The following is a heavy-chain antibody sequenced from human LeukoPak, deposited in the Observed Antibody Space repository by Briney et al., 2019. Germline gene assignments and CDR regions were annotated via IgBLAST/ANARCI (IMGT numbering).Heavy chain of an antibody. D-gene: IGHD2-21*01. Sequence: PSETLSLTCTVSGGSVSSGSYYWSWIRQPPGKGLEWIGYIYYSGGTNYNPSLKSRVTISVDTSKNQFSLKLSSVTAADTAVYYCARHLNNCGDDCYIFDYWGQGTLVTVSS. V-gene: IGHV4-61*01. CDR3: ARHLNNCGDDCYIFDY. CDR1: GGSVSSGSYY. CDR2: IYYSGGT. J-gene: IGHJ4*02.